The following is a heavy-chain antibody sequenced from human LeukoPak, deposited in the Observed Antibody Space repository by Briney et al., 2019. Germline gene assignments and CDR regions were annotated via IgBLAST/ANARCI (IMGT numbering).Heavy chain of an antibody. D-gene: IGHD3-3*01. J-gene: IGHJ1*01. CDR2: TSYDGNNK. CDR3: ARGEDGFWSGYVEH. Sequence: PGGSLRLSWAASGFTFSSYGMHWVRQAPGKGLEWVAVTSYDGNNKYYAESVKGRFTISRDNSKSMLYLQMNSLRPEDTAVYYCARGEDGFWSGYVEHWGQGTLVTVSP. V-gene: IGHV3-30*03. CDR1: GFTFSSYG.